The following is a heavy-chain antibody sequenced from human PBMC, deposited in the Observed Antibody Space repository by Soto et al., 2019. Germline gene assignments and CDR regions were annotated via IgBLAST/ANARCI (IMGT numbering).Heavy chain of an antibody. V-gene: IGHV1-18*01. CDR1: GGTFSSYA. Sequence: ASVKVSCKACGGTFSSYAISWVRQAPGQGLEWMGWISAYNGNTNYAQKLQGRVTMTTDTSTSTAYMELRSLRSDDTAVYYCARDMVGYCGGDCGSYYWGQGTLVTVSS. J-gene: IGHJ4*02. D-gene: IGHD2-21*02. CDR2: ISAYNGNT. CDR3: ARDMVGYCGGDCGSYY.